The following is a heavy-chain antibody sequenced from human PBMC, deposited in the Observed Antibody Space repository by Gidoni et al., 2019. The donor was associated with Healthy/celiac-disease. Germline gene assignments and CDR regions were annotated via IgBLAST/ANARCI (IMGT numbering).Heavy chain of an antibody. CDR3: ARAPGYYDFWSGSYGMDV. CDR1: GFTFSSYG. Sequence: QVQLVESGGGVVQPGRSLRLSCAASGFTFSSYGMHWVRQAPGKGLEWVAVIWYDGSNKYYADSVKGRFTISRDNSKNTLYLQMNSLRAEDTAVYYCARAPGYYDFWSGSYGMDVWGQGTTVTVSS. J-gene: IGHJ6*02. V-gene: IGHV3-33*01. D-gene: IGHD3-3*01. CDR2: IWYDGSNK.